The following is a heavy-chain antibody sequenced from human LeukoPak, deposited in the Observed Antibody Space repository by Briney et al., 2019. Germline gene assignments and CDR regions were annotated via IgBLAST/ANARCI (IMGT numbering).Heavy chain of an antibody. D-gene: IGHD6-19*01. CDR2: ISSSGDST. V-gene: IGHV3-23*01. CDR3: VKGPRPDITVAHTVEN. CDR1: GFTFSSYA. Sequence: GGSLRLSCAVSGFTFSSYAMSWVRQAPGKGLEWVSTISSSGDSTYVADSVKGRFTISRDNSKNSLYLQMNTVRAEDTAVYYCVKGPRPDITVAHTVENWGQGTLVTVSS. J-gene: IGHJ4*02.